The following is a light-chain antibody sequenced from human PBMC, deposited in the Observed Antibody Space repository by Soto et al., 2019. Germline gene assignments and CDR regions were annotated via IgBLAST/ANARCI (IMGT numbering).Light chain of an antibody. Sequence: EIVLTQSPGTLSLSPGERATLSCRASQSVGSSHLAWYQQKPGQAPRLLIHGASSRATGIPDRFSGSGCGTDFTLTISRLQPDDFAFYYCQHYGSPPFTFGPGTKVDIK. CDR3: QHYGSPPFT. CDR1: QSVGSSH. J-gene: IGKJ3*01. V-gene: IGKV3-20*01. CDR2: GAS.